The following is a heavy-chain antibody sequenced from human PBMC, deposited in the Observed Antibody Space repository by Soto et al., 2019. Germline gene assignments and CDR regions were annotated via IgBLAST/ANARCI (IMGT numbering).Heavy chain of an antibody. CDR1: GYTFTSYY. Sequence: GASVKVSCKASGYTFTSYYMHWVRQAPGQGLEWMGIINPSGGSTSYAQKFQGRVTMTRDTSTSTVYMELSSLRSEDTAVYYCARSLRDYSSRPDNWFDPWGQGTLVTVSS. D-gene: IGHD4-4*01. V-gene: IGHV1-46*01. CDR3: ARSLRDYSSRPDNWFDP. J-gene: IGHJ5*02. CDR2: INPSGGST.